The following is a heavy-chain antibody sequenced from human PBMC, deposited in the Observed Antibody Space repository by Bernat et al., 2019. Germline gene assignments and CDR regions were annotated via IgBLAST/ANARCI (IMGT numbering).Heavy chain of an antibody. CDR1: GFTFDDYA. CDR3: AKDRNWNSAFDY. J-gene: IGHJ4*02. D-gene: IGHD1-7*01. V-gene: IGHV3-9*01. CDR2: ISWNSGSI. Sequence: EVQLVESGGGLVQPGGSLRLSCAASGFTFDDYAMHWVRQAPGKGLEWVSGISWNSGSIGYADSVKGRFTISRDNAKNSLYLQMNSLRAEDTALYYCAKDRNWNSAFDYWGQGTLVTVSS.